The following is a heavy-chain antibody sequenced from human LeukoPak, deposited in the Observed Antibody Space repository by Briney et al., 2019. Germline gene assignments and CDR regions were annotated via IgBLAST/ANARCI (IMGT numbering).Heavy chain of an antibody. D-gene: IGHD3-22*01. Sequence: SETLSLTCTASGGSISSYFWSWIRQPPGKGLEWIGYIYYSGSTNYNPSLKSRVTISVDTSKNQFSLKLSSVTAADTAVYYCARVSEISPSYYYDSSGYYYFDYWGQGTLVTVSS. J-gene: IGHJ4*02. CDR1: GGSISSYF. CDR3: ARVSEISPSYYYDSSGYYYFDY. V-gene: IGHV4-59*01. CDR2: IYYSGST.